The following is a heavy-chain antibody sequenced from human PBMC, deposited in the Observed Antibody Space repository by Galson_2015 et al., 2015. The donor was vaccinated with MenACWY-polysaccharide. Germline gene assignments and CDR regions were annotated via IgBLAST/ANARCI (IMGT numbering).Heavy chain of an antibody. D-gene: IGHD2-8*01. CDR1: GFTFSSYA. V-gene: IGHV3-23*01. CDR2: ISGSGGST. J-gene: IGHJ1*01. CDR3: AKEGLYAEYFQH. Sequence: SLRLSCAASGFTFSSYAMSWVRQAPGKGLKWVSAISGSGGSTYYADSVKGRFTISRDNSKNTLFLQMNSLRAEDTAVYYCAKEGLYAEYFQHWGQGTLVTVSS.